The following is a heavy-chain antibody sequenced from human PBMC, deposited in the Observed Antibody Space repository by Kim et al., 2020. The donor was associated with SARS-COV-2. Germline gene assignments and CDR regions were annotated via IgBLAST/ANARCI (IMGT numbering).Heavy chain of an antibody. D-gene: IGHD1-26*01. J-gene: IGHJ2*01. CDR2: I. CDR3: ARAGGGRYFDL. Sequence: IYYADSVKGRFTISRDNAKNSLYLQMNSLRAEDTAVYYCARAGGGRYFDLWGRGTLVTVSS. V-gene: IGHV3-11*04.